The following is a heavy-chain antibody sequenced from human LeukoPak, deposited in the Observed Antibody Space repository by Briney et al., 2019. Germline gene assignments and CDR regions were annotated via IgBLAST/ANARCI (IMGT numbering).Heavy chain of an antibody. CDR2: MNPNSGNT. V-gene: IGHV1-8*01. J-gene: IGHJ6*02. CDR3: ARRGITIFGVVPSYGMDV. Sequence: GASVKVSCTASGYTFTSYDINWVRQATGQGLEWMGWMNPNSGNTGYAQKFQGRVTMTRNTSISTAYMELSSLRSEDTAVYYCARRGITIFGVVPSYGMDVWGQGTTVTVSS. D-gene: IGHD3-3*01. CDR1: GYTFTSYD.